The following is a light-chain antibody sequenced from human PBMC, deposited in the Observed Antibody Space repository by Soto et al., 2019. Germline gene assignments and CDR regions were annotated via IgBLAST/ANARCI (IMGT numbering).Light chain of an antibody. J-gene: IGKJ4*01. CDR1: QSISSY. V-gene: IGKV1-39*01. CDR3: QQSYSTPLT. CDR2: AAS. Sequence: IQLTQSPSSLSASVGARATITCRARQSISSYLNWYPQQPGKAPKLLIYAASSLQSGVTSRFSGSGSGTDFTLTISSLQPEDFATYYCQQSYSTPLTFGGGTKVDIK.